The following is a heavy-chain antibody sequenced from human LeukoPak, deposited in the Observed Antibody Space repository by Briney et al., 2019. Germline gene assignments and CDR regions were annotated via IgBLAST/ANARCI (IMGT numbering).Heavy chain of an antibody. D-gene: IGHD6-19*01. V-gene: IGHV3-9*01. CDR1: GFTFDNYA. Sequence: PGRSLRLSCVASGFTFDNYAMHWVRQAPGKGLEWLSIISWNSGYIGYADSVKGRFTISRDNAKKSLDLQMNSFRAEDTGFYYCAKVRGTYSSGYFFDYWGQGTLVTVSS. J-gene: IGHJ4*02. CDR3: AKVRGTYSSGYFFDY. CDR2: ISWNSGYI.